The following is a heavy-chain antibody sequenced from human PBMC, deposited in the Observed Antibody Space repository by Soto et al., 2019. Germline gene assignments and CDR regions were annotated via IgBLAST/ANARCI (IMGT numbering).Heavy chain of an antibody. CDR1: GFSISSGIYY. CDR3: ASYFDWLTDYYYHGMDV. Sequence: SDTLSLTCTVSGFSISSGIYYWRWIRQPPGKCLEWIGNIYYSGNTYYNPSLKSRVTISVDTSKNQFSLKLSSVTAADTAVYYCASYFDWLTDYYYHGMDVWGQGTTVNVSS. D-gene: IGHD3-9*01. CDR2: IYYSGNT. V-gene: IGHV4-39*07. J-gene: IGHJ6*02.